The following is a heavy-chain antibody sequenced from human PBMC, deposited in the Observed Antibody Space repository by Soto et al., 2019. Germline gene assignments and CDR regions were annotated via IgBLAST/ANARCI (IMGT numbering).Heavy chain of an antibody. J-gene: IGHJ6*03. V-gene: IGHV5-51*01. CDR1: EYSFTSYW. CDR3: ARTIAADYYYYMDV. Sequence: GESLKISCKGSEYSFTSYWIGWVRQMPGKGLEWMGIIYPGDSDTRYSPSFQGQVTISADKSISTAYMKWSSLKASDTAMYYCARTIAADYYYYMDVWGKGTTVTVSS. CDR2: IYPGDSDT. D-gene: IGHD6-13*01.